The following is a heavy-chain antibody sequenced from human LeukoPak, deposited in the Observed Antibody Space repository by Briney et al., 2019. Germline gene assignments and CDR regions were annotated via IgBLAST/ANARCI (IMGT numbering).Heavy chain of an antibody. CDR1: GGSVTSSSFY. CDR2: INYSGIT. Sequence: PSETLSLTCTLSGGSVTSSSFYWAWIRQPPGKGLECIGTINYSGITYYNSPLKSRVTISVDTSKNQFSLKLNSVTAADTAVYFCAKSGPAAGRPDAFDIWGQGTTVTVSS. D-gene: IGHD2-2*01. J-gene: IGHJ3*02. CDR3: AKSGPAAGRPDAFDI. V-gene: IGHV4-39*07.